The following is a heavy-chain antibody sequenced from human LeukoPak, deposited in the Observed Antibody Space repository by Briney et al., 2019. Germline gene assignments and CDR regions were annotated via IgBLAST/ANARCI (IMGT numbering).Heavy chain of an antibody. Sequence: GASVKVSCKASGYTFTGYYMHWVRQVPGQGLEWMGWINPNSGGTNYAQKFQGRVTMTRDTSISTVYMELSRLRSDDTAVYYCAREDIVVGEPHDYWGQGTLVTVSS. CDR1: GYTFTGYY. CDR3: AREDIVVGEPHDY. V-gene: IGHV1-2*02. J-gene: IGHJ4*02. D-gene: IGHD2-2*01. CDR2: INPNSGGT.